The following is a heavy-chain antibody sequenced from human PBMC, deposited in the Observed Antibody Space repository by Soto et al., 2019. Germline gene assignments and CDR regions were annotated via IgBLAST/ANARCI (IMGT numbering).Heavy chain of an antibody. CDR1: GGSISSGDYY. D-gene: IGHD3-3*01. Sequence: PPETLSLTCTFSGGSISSGDYYWSWIRQPPGKGLEWIGYIYYSGSTYYNPSLKSRVTISVDTSKNRFSLKLSSVTAADTAVYYCARLYYDFWSGYYIPDYWGQGTLVTVSS. V-gene: IGHV4-30-4*02. J-gene: IGHJ4*02. CDR3: ARLYYDFWSGYYIPDY. CDR2: IYYSGST.